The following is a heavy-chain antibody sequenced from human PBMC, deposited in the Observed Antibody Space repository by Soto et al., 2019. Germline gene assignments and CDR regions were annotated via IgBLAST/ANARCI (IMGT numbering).Heavy chain of an antibody. V-gene: IGHV3-73*01. CDR3: TRMIDYGDYQSGFDP. CDR2: IRSKANSYAT. CDR1: GFTFSGSA. D-gene: IGHD4-17*01. J-gene: IGHJ5*02. Sequence: PGGSLRLSCAASGFTFSGSAMHWVRQASGKGLEWVGRIRSKANSYATAYAASVKGRFTISRDDSKNTAYLQMNSLKTEDTAVYYCTRMIDYGDYQSGFDPWGQGTLVTVPS.